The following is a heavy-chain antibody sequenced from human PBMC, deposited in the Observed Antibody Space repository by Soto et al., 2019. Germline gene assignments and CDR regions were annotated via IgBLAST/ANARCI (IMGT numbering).Heavy chain of an antibody. D-gene: IGHD6-6*01. J-gene: IGHJ5*02. Sequence: ASVKVSCKASGYTYTGYYIHWVRQEDGQGREWMGWINPNSGGTNYAPKFQGWVTMTRDTSISTAYMELSRLRSDDTAVYYCARDACSSSSGPTFDPWRQGTLVTVSS. CDR2: INPNSGGT. V-gene: IGHV1-2*04. CDR1: GYTYTGYY. CDR3: ARDACSSSSGPTFDP.